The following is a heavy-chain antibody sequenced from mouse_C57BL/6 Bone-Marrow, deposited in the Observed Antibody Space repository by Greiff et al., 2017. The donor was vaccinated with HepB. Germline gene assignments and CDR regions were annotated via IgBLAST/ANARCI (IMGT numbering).Heavy chain of an antibody. D-gene: IGHD3-2*02. CDR3: ARDSSGPWFAY. V-gene: IGHV5-6*01. CDR2: ISSGGSYT. J-gene: IGHJ3*01. CDR1: GFTFSSYG. Sequence: EVKLQESGGDLVKPGGSLKLSCAASGFTFSSYGMSWVRQTPDKRLEWVATISSGGSYTYYPDSVKGRFTISRDNAKNTLYLQMSSLKSEDTAMYYCARDSSGPWFAYWGQGTLVTVSA.